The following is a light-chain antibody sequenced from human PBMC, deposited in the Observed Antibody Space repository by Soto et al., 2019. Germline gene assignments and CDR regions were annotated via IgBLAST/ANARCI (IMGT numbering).Light chain of an antibody. J-gene: IGKJ4*01. CDR3: QQHIGWPLT. Sequence: EIVLTQSPATVSLSPGERVTLSCRASQTVRSSLAWYQQKPGQAPRLIIYEASNRATGIPARFSGSGSGTDFTLTISSLEPEDFAVYYCQQHIGWPLTFGGGTKVDI. V-gene: IGKV3-11*01. CDR1: QTVRSS. CDR2: EAS.